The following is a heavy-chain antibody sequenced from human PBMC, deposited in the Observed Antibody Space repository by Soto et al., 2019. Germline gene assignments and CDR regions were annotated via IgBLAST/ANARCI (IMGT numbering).Heavy chain of an antibody. V-gene: IGHV3-23*01. J-gene: IGHJ5*02. CDR1: GFTFSSYA. CDR2: ISGSGGST. Sequence: PGGSLRLSCVASGFTFSSYAMSWVRQAPGKGLEWVSAISGSGGSTYYADSVKGRFTISRDNSKNTLYLQMNSLRAEDTAVYYCAKDLSGTMVRGVHWFDPWGQGTLVTVSS. CDR3: AKDLSGTMVRGVHWFDP. D-gene: IGHD3-10*01.